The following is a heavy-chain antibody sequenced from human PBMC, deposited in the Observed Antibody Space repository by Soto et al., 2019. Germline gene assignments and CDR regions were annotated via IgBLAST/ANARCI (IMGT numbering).Heavy chain of an antibody. CDR1: EFTFRNYW. Sequence: EVQLVESGGGLVQPGGSLRLSCAASEFTFRNYWMTWVRQAPGKGLEWVAKIKEDGSEKTYADSVKGRFTISRDNAKNPLYLQMNNLRAEDTAVYYCARYGSGTYYYYYGMDVWGQGTTVTVSS. J-gene: IGHJ6*02. CDR3: ARYGSGTYYYYYGMDV. V-gene: IGHV3-7*04. D-gene: IGHD3-10*01. CDR2: IKEDGSEK.